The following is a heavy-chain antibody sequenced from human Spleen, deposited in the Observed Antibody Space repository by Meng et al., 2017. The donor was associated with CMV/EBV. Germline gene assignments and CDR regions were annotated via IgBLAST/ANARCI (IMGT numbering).Heavy chain of an antibody. CDR3: AKDDYNSSPRRFDT. V-gene: IGHV3-30*02. CDR2: IRYDGSNK. J-gene: IGHJ5*02. D-gene: IGHD6-6*01. Sequence: GGSLRLSCAASGFTFSRYGMHWVRQAPGKGLEWVAFIRYDGSNKYYADSVKGRFTISRDNSENTLYLQITSLRAEDTAIYYCAKDDYNSSPRRFDTWGQGTRVTVSS. CDR1: GFTFSRYG.